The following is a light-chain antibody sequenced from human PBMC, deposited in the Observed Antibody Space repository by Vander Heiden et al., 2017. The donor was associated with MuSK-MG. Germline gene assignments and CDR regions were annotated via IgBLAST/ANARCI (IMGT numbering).Light chain of an antibody. CDR2: GAS. Sequence: DIQMTQSHSTLSAYVGDRGTNTCRASQSIDSWLAWYQLTPGTAPKLLIYGASSLETEVPSRFSGTGSVTEFTLTISLLQPDDFATYSCHEDGSYPWTFGQGSKVEIK. J-gene: IGKJ1*01. CDR3: HEDGSYPWT. CDR1: QSIDSW. V-gene: IGKV1-5*01.